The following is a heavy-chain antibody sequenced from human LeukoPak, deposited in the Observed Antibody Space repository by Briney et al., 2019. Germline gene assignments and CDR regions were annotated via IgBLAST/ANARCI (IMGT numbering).Heavy chain of an antibody. CDR2: IYYLGST. D-gene: IGHD1-26*01. J-gene: IGHJ4*02. Sequence: PSETLSLTCAIYGGSFSAYYWSWIRQPPGKGLEWIGYIYYLGSTNYNPSLKSRVTISLDTSKNQFSLNLSSVTAADTAVYYCARSPYSGTYGVWGQGTLVTVSS. V-gene: IGHV4-34*11. CDR3: ARSPYSGTYGV. CDR1: GGSFSAYY.